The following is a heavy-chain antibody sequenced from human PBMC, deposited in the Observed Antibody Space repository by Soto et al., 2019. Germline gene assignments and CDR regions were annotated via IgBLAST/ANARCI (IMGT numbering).Heavy chain of an antibody. V-gene: IGHV3-49*03. J-gene: IGHJ5*02. D-gene: IGHD2-2*01. Sequence: SLRLSCTASGFTFGDYAMSWFRQAPGKGLEWVGFIRSKAYGGTTEYAASVKGRFAMSRDDSKSIAYLQMNSLQTEDTAVYYCSRDRGYCSSTSCYHWFDPWGQGTLVTVSS. CDR3: SRDRGYCSSTSCYHWFDP. CDR2: IRSKAYGGTT. CDR1: GFTFGDYA.